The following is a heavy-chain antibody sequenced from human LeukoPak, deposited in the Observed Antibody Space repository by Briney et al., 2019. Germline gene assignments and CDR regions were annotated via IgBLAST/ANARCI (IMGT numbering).Heavy chain of an antibody. CDR3: ARDKGSKTYYARGDWFDP. CDR2: IYHSGST. Sequence: SGTLSLTCAVSGGSISSSNWWSWVRQPPRKGLEWIGEIYHSGSTNYNPSLESRVTISVDTSKNQFSLKLSSVTAADTAVYYCARDKGSKTYYARGDWFDPWGQGTLVTVSS. J-gene: IGHJ5*02. D-gene: IGHD3-10*02. CDR1: GGSISSSNW. V-gene: IGHV4-4*02.